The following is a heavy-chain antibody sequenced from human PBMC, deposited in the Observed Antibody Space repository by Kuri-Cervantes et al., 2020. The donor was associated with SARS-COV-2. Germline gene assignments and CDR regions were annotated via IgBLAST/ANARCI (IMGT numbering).Heavy chain of an antibody. CDR2: IYYSGST. D-gene: IGHD3-16*02. CDR3: AREASYQYMDV. Sequence: SETLSLTCTVSGGSISSGDYYWSWIRQPPGKGLEWTGYIYYSGSTYYNPSLKSRVTISVDTSKNQFSLKLSPVTAADMAVYYCAREASYQYMDVWGKGTTVTVSS. J-gene: IGHJ6*03. V-gene: IGHV4-30-4*08. CDR1: GGSISSGDYY.